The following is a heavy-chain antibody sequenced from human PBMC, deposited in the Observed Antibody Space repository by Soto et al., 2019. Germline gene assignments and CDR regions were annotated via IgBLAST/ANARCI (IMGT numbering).Heavy chain of an antibody. CDR1: GYTFTSYG. J-gene: IGHJ4*02. CDR3: AGERFGGLIDY. Sequence: ASVKFSCKASGYTFTSYGISWVRQAPGQGLEWMGWISAYNGNTNYAQKLQGRVTMTTDTSTSTAYMELRSLRSDDTAVFHCAGERFGGLIDYWGQGTLVTVSS. CDR2: ISAYNGNT. V-gene: IGHV1-18*01. D-gene: IGHD3-10*01.